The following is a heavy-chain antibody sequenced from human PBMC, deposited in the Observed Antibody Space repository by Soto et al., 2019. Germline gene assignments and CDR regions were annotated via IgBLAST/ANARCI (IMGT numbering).Heavy chain of an antibody. Sequence: VGSLRLSCAASGFTFSDYYMNWIRQAPGKGLEWVSYISSGAITIYYADSVKGRFTISRDNAKNSLYLQMNSLRAEDTAVYYCAGQYSSSSVEFWGQGTLVTVSS. J-gene: IGHJ4*02. CDR1: GFTFSDYY. V-gene: IGHV3-11*01. D-gene: IGHD6-6*01. CDR2: ISSGAITI. CDR3: AGQYSSSSVEF.